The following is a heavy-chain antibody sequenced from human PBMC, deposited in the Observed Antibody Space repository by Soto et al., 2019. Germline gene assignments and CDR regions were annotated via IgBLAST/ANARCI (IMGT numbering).Heavy chain of an antibody. CDR2: IKNKADGGTT. CDR1: GLTFSIAW. J-gene: IGHJ3*02. D-gene: IGHD1-1*01. CDR3: TAMNDRDAFDI. Sequence: RLSCAASGLTFSIAWLSWVRQAPGKGLEWVGRIKNKADGGTTDNAAPVKDRFTISRDDSKTTLYLQMNSLKTEDTAMYYCTAMNDRDAFDIWGQGTMVTVSS. V-gene: IGHV3-15*01.